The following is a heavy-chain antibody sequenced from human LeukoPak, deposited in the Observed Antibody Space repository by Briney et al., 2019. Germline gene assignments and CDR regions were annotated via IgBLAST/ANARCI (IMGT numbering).Heavy chain of an antibody. J-gene: IGHJ6*03. CDR2: IIPSLGKT. V-gene: IGHV1-69*05. Sequence: GSSVKVSCKASGGTFSNYAISWVRQAPGQGLEWMGGIIPSLGKTNYAQKFQGRVTITTDESTATAYMEMRSLRSEDTAMYYCARGSGYCSGGGCPYYNYYYMDVWGKGTTVTVSS. CDR3: ARGSGYCSGGGCPYYNYYYMDV. CDR1: GGTFSNYA. D-gene: IGHD2-15*01.